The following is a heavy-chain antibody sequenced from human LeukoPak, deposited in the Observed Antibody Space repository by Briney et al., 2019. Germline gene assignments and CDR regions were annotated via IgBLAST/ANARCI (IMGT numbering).Heavy chain of an antibody. Sequence: SCKASGYTFSSYAMSWVRQAPGKGLAWISFISGSGAGTYYADSVKGRFSISRDNSKNTLYLQINSLTAEDTAIYYCAKDDAVGGGYLDYWGQGTLVTVSS. CDR2: ISGSGAGT. CDR3: AKDDAVGGGYLDY. D-gene: IGHD2-2*01. J-gene: IGHJ4*02. CDR1: GYTFSSYA. V-gene: IGHV3-23*01.